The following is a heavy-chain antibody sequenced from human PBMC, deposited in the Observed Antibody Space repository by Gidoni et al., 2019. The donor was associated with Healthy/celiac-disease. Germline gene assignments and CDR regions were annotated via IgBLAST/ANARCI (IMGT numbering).Heavy chain of an antibody. Sequence: EVQLLESGGGLVQHGGSLRLSCAASGFTFSSYAMSWVRQAPGKGLEWVSAISGSGGSTYYADSVKGRFTISRDNSKNTLYLQMNSLSAEDTAVYYCARSRGSYDAFDIWGQGTMVTVSS. V-gene: IGHV3-23*01. CDR3: ARSRGSYDAFDI. CDR2: ISGSGGST. CDR1: GFTFSSYA. D-gene: IGHD1-26*01. J-gene: IGHJ3*02.